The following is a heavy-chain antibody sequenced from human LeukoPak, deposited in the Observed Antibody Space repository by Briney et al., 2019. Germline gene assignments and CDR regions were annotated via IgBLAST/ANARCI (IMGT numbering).Heavy chain of an antibody. CDR1: GFTFSSYA. Sequence: PGGSLRLSCAAPGFTFSSYAMHWVRQAPGKGLEWVAVISYDGSNKYYADSVKGRFTISRDNSKNTLYLQMNSLRAEDTAVYYCAREGKTVRGTFSDYWGQGTLVTVSS. CDR2: ISYDGSNK. CDR3: AREGKTVRGTFSDY. D-gene: IGHD3-10*01. V-gene: IGHV3-30*04. J-gene: IGHJ4*02.